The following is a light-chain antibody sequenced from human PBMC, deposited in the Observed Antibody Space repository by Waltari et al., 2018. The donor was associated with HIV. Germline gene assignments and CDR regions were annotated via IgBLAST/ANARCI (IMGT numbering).Light chain of an antibody. V-gene: IGLV2-23*02. CDR3: CSYAGSRSRV. CDR2: EVS. Sequence: QSALTQPASVSGSPGQSITISCTGTSSDVGSYNLVSWYQQHPGKAPKLMIYEVSKRASGVSNRFSGSKAGNTASLTISGLQAEDEADYYCCSYAGSRSRVFGGGTKLTVL. CDR1: SSDVGSYNL. J-gene: IGLJ3*02.